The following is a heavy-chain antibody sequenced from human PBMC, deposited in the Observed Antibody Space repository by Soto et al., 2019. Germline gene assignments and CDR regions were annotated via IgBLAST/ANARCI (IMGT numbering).Heavy chain of an antibody. V-gene: IGHV3-23*01. CDR1: GFTFSSYA. CDR2: ISGSGGST. J-gene: IGHJ4*02. CDR3: AKSSVVVARSPRPFDH. D-gene: IGHD2-15*01. Sequence: GGSLRLSCAASGFTFSSYAMHWVRQAPGKGLEWVSAISGSGGSTTYPDAVKGRFTVSRDNSKSTLFLQMNSLRAEDTAIYYCAKSSVVVARSPRPFDHWGQGTLVTVSS.